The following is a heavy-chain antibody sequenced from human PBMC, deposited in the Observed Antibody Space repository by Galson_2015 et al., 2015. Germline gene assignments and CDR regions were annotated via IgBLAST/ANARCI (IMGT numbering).Heavy chain of an antibody. D-gene: IGHD5-12*01. CDR2: TYYRSKWYN. Sequence: RTYYRSKWYNDYAVSVKSRITINPDTSKNQFSLQLNSVTPEDTAVYYCARGAPYDDLDYWGQGTLVTVSS. CDR3: ARGAPYDDLDY. J-gene: IGHJ4*02. V-gene: IGHV6-1*01.